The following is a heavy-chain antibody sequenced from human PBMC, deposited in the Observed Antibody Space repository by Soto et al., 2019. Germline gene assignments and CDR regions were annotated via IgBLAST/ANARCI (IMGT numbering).Heavy chain of an antibody. CDR3: ARVGTTVSFYWFDH. V-gene: IGHV4-39*01. CDR1: GGSISSSSYY. J-gene: IGHJ5*02. Sequence: SETLSLTCTVSGGSISSSSYYWGWIRQPPGKGLEWIGSIYYSGSTYYNPSLKSRVTISVDTSKNQFSLKLSSVTAADTAVYYCARVGTTVSFYWFDHWGQGTLVTVSS. CDR2: IYYSGST. D-gene: IGHD4-4*01.